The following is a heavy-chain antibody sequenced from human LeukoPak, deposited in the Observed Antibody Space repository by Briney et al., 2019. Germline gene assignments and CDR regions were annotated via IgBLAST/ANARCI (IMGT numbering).Heavy chain of an antibody. CDR2: ISAYNGNT. D-gene: IGHD4-23*01. J-gene: IGHJ5*02. CDR1: GYTFTSYA. V-gene: IGHV1-18*01. CDR3: ARDQLPNWFDP. Sequence: ASVKVSCKASGYTFTSYAMNWVRQAPGQGLEWMGWISAYNGNTNYAQKLQGRVTMTTDTSTSTAYMELRSLRSDDTAVYYCARDQLPNWFDPWGQGTLVTVSS.